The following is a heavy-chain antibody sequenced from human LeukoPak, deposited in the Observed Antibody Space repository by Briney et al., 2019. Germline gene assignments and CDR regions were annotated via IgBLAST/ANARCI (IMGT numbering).Heavy chain of an antibody. CDR3: ATLPRGHLFDS. CDR2: INPNSGDT. V-gene: IGHV1-2*02. Sequence: ASVKVSCKASGYTFTGHYIHWVRQAPGQGLEWMGWINPNSGDTNYVQKFQGRVTMTRDTSISTAYMELSRLRSDDTAVYFCATLPRGHLFDSWGQGTLVTVSS. J-gene: IGHJ4*02. D-gene: IGHD3-10*01. CDR1: GYTFTGHY.